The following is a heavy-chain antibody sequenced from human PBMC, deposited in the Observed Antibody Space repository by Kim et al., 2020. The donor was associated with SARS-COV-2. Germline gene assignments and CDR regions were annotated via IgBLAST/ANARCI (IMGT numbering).Heavy chain of an antibody. D-gene: IGHD3-10*01. CDR1: GFSFSNYG. CDR3: ARGGASGPLDH. CDR2: IQYDGYNK. V-gene: IGHV3-30*03. Sequence: GGSLRLSCAVSGFSFSNYGMHWVRQAPGKGLEWVAMIQYDGYNKYYADSVKGRCTISRDSSENTVYLQMNSLRADDTAVYYCARGGASGPLDHWGQGALVTVSS. J-gene: IGHJ4*02.